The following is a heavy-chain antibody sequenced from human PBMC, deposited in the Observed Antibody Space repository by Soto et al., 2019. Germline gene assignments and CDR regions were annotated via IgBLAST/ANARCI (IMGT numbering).Heavy chain of an antibody. J-gene: IGHJ5*02. CDR1: GCSVSSGGYF. D-gene: IGHD4-4*01. CDR2: IYNTVST. V-gene: IGHV4-30-4*08. Sequence: SETLSLTCTFSGCSVSSGGYFWSWIRQSPGKGLEWIGHIYNTVSTYGNPSLKSRLTISVDTSKNQFSLKLSSVTAADTAVYYCARHPSNFWFDPWGQGTLVT. CDR3: ARHPSNFWFDP.